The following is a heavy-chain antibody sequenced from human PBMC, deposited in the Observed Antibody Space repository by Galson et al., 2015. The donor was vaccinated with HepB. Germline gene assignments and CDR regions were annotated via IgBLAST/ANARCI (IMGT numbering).Heavy chain of an antibody. CDR2: ISGSGGST. V-gene: IGHV3-23*01. CDR3: AKGRGFPSAFDI. Sequence: SLRLSCAASGFTFSSYAMSWVRQAPGKGLEWVSAISGSGGSTYYADSVKGRFTISRDNSKNTLYLQMNSLRAEDTAVYYCAKGRGFPSAFDIWGQGTMVTVSS. CDR1: GFTFSSYA. D-gene: IGHD3-10*01. J-gene: IGHJ3*02.